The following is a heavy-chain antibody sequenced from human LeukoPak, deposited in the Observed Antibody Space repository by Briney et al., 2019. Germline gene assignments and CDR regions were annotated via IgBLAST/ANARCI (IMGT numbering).Heavy chain of an antibody. Sequence: GASVKVSCKASGCSFTSYGVSWVRQAPGQGLEWMGWISAYNDITNYAQKLQGRVTMTTDTSTSTAYMELRSLRSDDTAVYYCARRTHDYYDSSGYYSPGYFDLWGRGTLVTVSS. CDR1: GCSFTSYG. CDR2: ISAYNDIT. CDR3: ARRTHDYYDSSGYYSPGYFDL. D-gene: IGHD3-22*01. J-gene: IGHJ2*01. V-gene: IGHV1-18*01.